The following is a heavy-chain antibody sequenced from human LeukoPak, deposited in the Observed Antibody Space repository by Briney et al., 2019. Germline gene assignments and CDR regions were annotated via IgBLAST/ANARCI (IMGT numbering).Heavy chain of an antibody. CDR3: ARDFGFIAAAGQPHP. CDR1: GFTVSSNY. CDR2: IYSGGST. Sequence: GGSLRLSCAASGFTVSSNYMSWVRQAPGKGLEWVSVIYSGGSTYYADSVKGRFTISRDNSKNTLYLQMNSLRAEDTAVYYCARDFGFIAAAGQPHPWGQGTLVTVSS. V-gene: IGHV3-53*01. D-gene: IGHD6-13*01. J-gene: IGHJ5*02.